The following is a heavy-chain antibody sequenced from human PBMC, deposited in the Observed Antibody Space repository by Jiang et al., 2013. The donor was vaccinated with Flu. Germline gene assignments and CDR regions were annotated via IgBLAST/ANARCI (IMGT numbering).Heavy chain of an antibody. J-gene: IGHJ4*02. CDR3: ASLCFGDSCADRFDY. Sequence: GPGLVKPSETLSLSCTVSGGSISSSSFYWGWIRQPPGKGLEWIGSIYYSGSTYYNPSLKSRVTISVDTSKNQFSLKLSSVTAADTAVYYCASLCFGDSCADRFDYWGQGTLVTVSS. V-gene: IGHV4-39*01. CDR1: GGSISSSSFY. CDR2: IYYSGST. D-gene: IGHD2-15*01.